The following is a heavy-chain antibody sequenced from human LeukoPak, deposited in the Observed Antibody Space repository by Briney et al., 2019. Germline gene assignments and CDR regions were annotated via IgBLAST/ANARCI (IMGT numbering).Heavy chain of an antibody. D-gene: IGHD6-19*01. CDR2: IYTSGST. CDR3: ARGRSSGWPFDY. V-gene: IGHV4-4*07. Sequence: SETLSLTCTVSGGSISSYYWSWIRQPAGKGLEWIGRIYTSGSTNYNPPLKSRVTMSVDTSKNQFSLKLSSVTAADTAVYYCARGRSSGWPFDYWGQGTLVTVSS. CDR1: GGSISSYY. J-gene: IGHJ4*02.